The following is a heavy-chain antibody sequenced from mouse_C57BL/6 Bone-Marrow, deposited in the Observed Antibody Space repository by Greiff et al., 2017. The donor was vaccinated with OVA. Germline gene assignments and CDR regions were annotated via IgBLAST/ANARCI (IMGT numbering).Heavy chain of an antibody. Sequence: QVQLQQPGAELVKPGASVKMSCKASGYTFTSYWITWVKQRPGQGLEWIGDIYPGSGSTNYNEKFKSKATLTVDTSSSTAYMQLSSLTSEDSAVYYCARGGSSYGRYAMDYWGQGTSVTVSS. CDR1: GYTFTSYW. J-gene: IGHJ4*01. CDR3: ARGGSSYGRYAMDY. CDR2: IYPGSGST. D-gene: IGHD1-1*01. V-gene: IGHV1-55*01.